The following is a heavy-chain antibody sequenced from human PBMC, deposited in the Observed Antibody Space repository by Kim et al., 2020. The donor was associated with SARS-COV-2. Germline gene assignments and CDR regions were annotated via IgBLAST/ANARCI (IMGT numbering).Heavy chain of an antibody. CDR2: IYHSGST. CDR1: GGSISSSNW. V-gene: IGHV4-4*02. CDR3: ERDFQVVPAAMMGVRHSGFNYYYYGMDV. D-gene: IGHD2-2*01. J-gene: IGHJ6*02. Sequence: SETLSLTCAVSGGSISSSNWWSWVRQPPGKGLEWIGEIYHSGSTNYNPSLKSRVTISVDKSKNQFSLKLSSVTAADTAVYYCERDFQVVPAAMMGVRHSGFNYYYYGMDVWGQGTTVTVSS.